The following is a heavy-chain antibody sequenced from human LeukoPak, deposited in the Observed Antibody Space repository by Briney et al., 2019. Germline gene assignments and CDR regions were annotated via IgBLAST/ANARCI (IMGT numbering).Heavy chain of an antibody. CDR1: GYTFSSYA. J-gene: IGHJ6*03. V-gene: IGHV7-4-1*02. CDR3: ARVFAYYYMDV. CDR2: INTYTGNP. Sequence: ASVKVSCKASGYTFSSYAMNWVRQAPGQGLEWMGWINTYTGNPTYAQGFTGRFVFSLDTSVSTAYLQVSSLKAEDTAVYYCARVFAYYYMDVWGKGTTVTVSS. D-gene: IGHD3-3*01.